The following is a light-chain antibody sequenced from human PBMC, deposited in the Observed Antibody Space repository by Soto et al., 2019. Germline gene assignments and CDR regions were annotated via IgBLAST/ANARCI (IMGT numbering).Light chain of an antibody. CDR2: GAS. V-gene: IGKV3-20*01. Sequence: EIVLTQSPGTLSLSPGERATLSCRASQSVSSSYLAWYQQKPGQAPRLLIYGASSRATGIPARFSGSGSGTDFTLTISRLQPEDFAVYYCQQYSSSPPTFGQGTKLEIK. CDR1: QSVSSSY. CDR3: QQYSSSPPT. J-gene: IGKJ2*01.